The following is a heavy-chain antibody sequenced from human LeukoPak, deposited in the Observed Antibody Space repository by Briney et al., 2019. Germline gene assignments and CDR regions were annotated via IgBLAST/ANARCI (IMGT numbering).Heavy chain of an antibody. Sequence: GGSLRLSCADSGFTLSIYGLHWVRQAPGKGLEWVAVISYDGNNKFYADSVKGRFTVSRDNSNNTLYLQMSSLRAEDTAVYYCARIGGAGLLWFGEPFDYWGQGTLVTVSS. CDR2: ISYDGNNK. D-gene: IGHD3-10*01. V-gene: IGHV3-30*03. CDR3: ARIGGAGLLWFGEPFDY. J-gene: IGHJ4*02. CDR1: GFTLSIYG.